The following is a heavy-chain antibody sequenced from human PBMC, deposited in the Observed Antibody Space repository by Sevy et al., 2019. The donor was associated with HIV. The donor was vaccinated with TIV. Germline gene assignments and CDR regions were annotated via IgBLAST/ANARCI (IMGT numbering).Heavy chain of an antibody. D-gene: IGHD3-22*01. CDR2: IIPIFGTA. J-gene: IGHJ3*02. CDR1: GGTFSSYA. Sequence: ASANVSCKASGGTFSSYAISWVRQAPGQGLEWMGGIIPIFGTANYAQKFQGRVTITADESTSTAYMELSSLRSEDTAVYYCARKGFGDYYDSSGYYDAFDIWGQGTMVTVSS. V-gene: IGHV1-69*13. CDR3: ARKGFGDYYDSSGYYDAFDI.